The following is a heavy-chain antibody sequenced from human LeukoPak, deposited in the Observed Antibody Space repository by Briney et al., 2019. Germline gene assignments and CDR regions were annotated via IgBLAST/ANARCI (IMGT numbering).Heavy chain of an antibody. J-gene: IGHJ4*02. CDR3: ARKQLWEDYFDY. V-gene: IGHV4-30-2*01. Sequence: PSETLSLTCTVSGGSISSDGYYWSWIRQPPGKGLEWIGHIYYSGSTHYNSSLKSRVTISVDRSKNQVSLNLNSVTAADTAVYYCARKQLWEDYFDYWGQGTLVTVSS. CDR1: GGSISSDGYY. CDR2: IYYSGST. D-gene: IGHD1-1*01.